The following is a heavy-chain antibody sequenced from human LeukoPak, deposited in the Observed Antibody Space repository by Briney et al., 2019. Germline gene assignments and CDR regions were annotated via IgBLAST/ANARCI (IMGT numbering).Heavy chain of an antibody. V-gene: IGHV4-59*01. CDR1: GGSISSYY. Sequence: SETLSLTCTVSGGSISSYYWSWIRQPPAKGLEWIGYIYYSGSTNYNPSLKSRVTISVDTSKKQLSLKRSSVTAADTAVYYCARVAAVGVSWGQGTLVTVSS. CDR3: ARVAAVGVS. D-gene: IGHD4-23*01. CDR2: IYYSGST. J-gene: IGHJ5*02.